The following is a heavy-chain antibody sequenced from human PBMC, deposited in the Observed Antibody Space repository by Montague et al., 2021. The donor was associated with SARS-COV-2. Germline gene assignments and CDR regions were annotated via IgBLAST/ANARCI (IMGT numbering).Heavy chain of an antibody. CDR1: GTSFSGYY. J-gene: IGHJ6*03. CDR2: INHGGST. Sequence: SETRSLTCAVHGTSFSGYYWNWIRQPPGKGLEWIGEINHGGSTKYSPSFKSRLTISADTSKNQFSLKLTSVAAADTAVYYCARLRDGVVPSPILGVGPYYSYYYMDVWGRGTTVTVSS. CDR3: ARLRDGVVPSPILGVGPYYSYYYMDV. D-gene: IGHD3-10*01. V-gene: IGHV4-34*01.